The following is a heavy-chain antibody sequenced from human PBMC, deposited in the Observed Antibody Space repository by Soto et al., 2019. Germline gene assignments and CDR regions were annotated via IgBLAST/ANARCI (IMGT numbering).Heavy chain of an antibody. D-gene: IGHD3-22*01. V-gene: IGHV4-34*01. CDR3: AIGGLYRGNYYLFDY. CDR2: INHSGTT. J-gene: IGHJ4*02. CDR1: GGSFSGYY. Sequence: SKTLSLTCAVYGGSFSGYYWTWIRQPPGKRLEWIGEINHSGTTTYNPSLKSRVTISVDTSRDQFSLRLSSVTAADTAVYFCAIGGLYRGNYYLFDYPGQGAPVTGSS.